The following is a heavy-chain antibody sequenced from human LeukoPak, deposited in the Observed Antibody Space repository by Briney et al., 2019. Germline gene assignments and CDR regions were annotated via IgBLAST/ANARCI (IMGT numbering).Heavy chain of an antibody. CDR3: ARGVFGEFLDY. Sequence: PGGSLRLSCAASGFTVSSNYMSWVRQAPGKGLEWVSVIYSGGSTYYADSVKGRFTISRDNSKNTLYLQMNSLRAEDTAVYYCARGVFGEFLDYWGQGTLVTVSS. D-gene: IGHD3-10*02. CDR2: IYSGGST. CDR1: GFTVSSNY. J-gene: IGHJ4*02. V-gene: IGHV3-53*01.